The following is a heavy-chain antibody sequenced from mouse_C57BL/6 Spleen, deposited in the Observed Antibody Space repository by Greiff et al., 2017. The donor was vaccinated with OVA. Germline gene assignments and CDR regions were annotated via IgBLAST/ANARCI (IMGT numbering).Heavy chain of an antibody. V-gene: IGHV5-4*03. CDR1: GFTFSSYA. J-gene: IGHJ2*01. D-gene: IGHD3-3*01. CDR2: ISDGGSYT. Sequence: EVNVVESGGGLVKPGGSLKLSCAASGFTFSSYAMSWVRQTPEKRLEWVATISDGGSYTYYPDNVKGRFTISRDNAKNNLYLQMSHLKSEDTAMYYCARRAGTLKYFDYWGQGTTLTVSS. CDR3: ARRAGTLKYFDY.